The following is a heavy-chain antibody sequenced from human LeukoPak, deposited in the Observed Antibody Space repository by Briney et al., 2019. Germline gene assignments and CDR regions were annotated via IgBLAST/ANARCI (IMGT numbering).Heavy chain of an antibody. CDR2: IYYSGST. D-gene: IGHD2-21*02. CDR1: GGSLSSGGYY. Sequence: SETLSLTCTVSGGSLSSGGYYWSWIRQHPGKGPEWIAYIYYSGSTYYNPSLKSRVTISVDTSKNQFSLKLNSVTAADTAVYSCARINCGCDCYSTGIFDYWGQGTLVTVSS. V-gene: IGHV4-31*03. CDR3: ARINCGCDCYSTGIFDY. J-gene: IGHJ4*01.